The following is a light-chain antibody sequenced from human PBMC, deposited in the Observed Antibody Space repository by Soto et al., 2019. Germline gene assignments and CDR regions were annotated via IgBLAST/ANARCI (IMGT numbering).Light chain of an antibody. CDR1: SSDVGGYNY. Sequence: QSALTQPASVSGSPGQSITISCTGTSSDVGGYNYVYWYQQHPGKAPKLMIYDVSNRPSGVSNRLSGSKSGNTASLSISGPQAQDEDDANCSSCTNSSTLLDVFGAGTKVTVL. CDR3: SSCTNSSTLLDV. J-gene: IGLJ1*01. V-gene: IGLV2-14*01. CDR2: DVS.